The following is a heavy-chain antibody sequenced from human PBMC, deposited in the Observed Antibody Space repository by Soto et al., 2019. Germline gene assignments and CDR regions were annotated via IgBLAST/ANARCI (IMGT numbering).Heavy chain of an antibody. Sequence: PGGSLRLSCAASGFTFSDYYMSWIRQAPGKGLEWVSYISSSGSTIYYADSVKGRFTISRDNAKNSLYLQMNSLRAEDTAVYYCAREYYGGNSPPVFDYWGQGTLVTVSS. CDR2: ISSSGSTI. CDR1: GFTFSDYY. J-gene: IGHJ4*02. V-gene: IGHV3-11*01. CDR3: AREYYGGNSPPVFDY. D-gene: IGHD4-17*01.